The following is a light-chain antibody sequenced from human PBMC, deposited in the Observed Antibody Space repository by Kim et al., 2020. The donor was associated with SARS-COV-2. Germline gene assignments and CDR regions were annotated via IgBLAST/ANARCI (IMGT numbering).Light chain of an antibody. V-gene: IGKV2-30*02. J-gene: IGKJ2*01. CDR3: MQSTHWPFT. CDR1: QSLLHSDGNTY. Sequence: DIELTQSPLSLPVTLGQPASISCRSSQSLLHSDGNTYLNWFHQRPGQSPRRLIYNLSNRESGVPDRFSGSGSDTDFTLKINRVEAEDVGVYYCMQSTHWPFTFGQGTKLEI. CDR2: NLS.